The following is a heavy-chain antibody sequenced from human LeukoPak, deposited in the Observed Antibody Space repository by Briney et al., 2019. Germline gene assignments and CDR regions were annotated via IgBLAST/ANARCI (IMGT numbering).Heavy chain of an antibody. D-gene: IGHD6-19*01. CDR1: GYTFTDYF. J-gene: IGHJ5*02. Sequence: ASVKVSCKASGYTFTDYFMHWVRQAPGQGLEWMGWINPNSGGTSYAQKFEGRVTMTRDTSISTAYMELSRLRSDDTALYYCARGSSGWYVWFDPWGQGTLVTVSS. CDR3: ARGSSGWYVWFDP. V-gene: IGHV1-2*02. CDR2: INPNSGGT.